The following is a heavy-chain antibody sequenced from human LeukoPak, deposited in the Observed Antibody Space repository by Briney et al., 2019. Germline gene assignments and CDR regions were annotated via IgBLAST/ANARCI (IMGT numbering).Heavy chain of an antibody. D-gene: IGHD2-2*02. CDR3: AKDEGVSCSSTSCYTGPRAVDY. J-gene: IGHJ4*02. CDR2: TRYDGSNK. CDR1: GFTFSSYA. Sequence: GGSLRLSCAASGFTFSSYAMSWVRRAPGKGLEWVAFTRYDGSNKYYADSVKGRFTISRDNSKNTLYLQMNSLRAEDTAVYYCAKDEGVSCSSTSCYTGPRAVDYWGQGTLVTVSS. V-gene: IGHV3-30*02.